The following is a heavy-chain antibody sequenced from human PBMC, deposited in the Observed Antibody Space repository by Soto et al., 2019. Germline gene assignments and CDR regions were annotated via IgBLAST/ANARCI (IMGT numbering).Heavy chain of an antibody. Sequence: VQLVDSGGGLVKPGGSLRLSCEASGFIFSDYYMSWIRQAPGKGLEWVSYISGSGSTIFDADSMKGRITISRDNAKNSVYLQMNSLRVEDTAVYYCARVGDVGAFDIWGQGTMVTVSS. V-gene: IGHV3-11*01. CDR2: ISGSGSTI. CDR1: GFIFSDYY. CDR3: ARVGDVGAFDI. J-gene: IGHJ3*02. D-gene: IGHD1-26*01.